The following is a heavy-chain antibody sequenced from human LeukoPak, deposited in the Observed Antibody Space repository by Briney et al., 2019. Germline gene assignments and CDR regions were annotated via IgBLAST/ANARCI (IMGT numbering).Heavy chain of an antibody. CDR2: IYYNGNT. D-gene: IGHD6-19*01. CDR3: AREYSSGLSWFDP. Sequence: PGGSLRLSCAASGFTFSSYAMSWIRQPPGKGLEWIGYIYYNGNTNYNPFLKSRVTISVGTSKNQFSLKLSSVTAADTAVYFCAREYSSGLSWFDPWGQGTLVTVSS. CDR1: GFTFSSYA. J-gene: IGHJ5*02. V-gene: IGHV4-59*01.